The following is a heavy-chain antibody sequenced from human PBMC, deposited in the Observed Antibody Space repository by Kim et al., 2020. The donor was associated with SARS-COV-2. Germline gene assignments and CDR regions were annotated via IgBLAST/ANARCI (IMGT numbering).Heavy chain of an antibody. J-gene: IGHJ5*02. CDR1: GGSISSSSYY. CDR3: ARRSGGLGRKIPRGFDP. Sequence: SETLSLTCTVSGGSISSSSYYWGWIRQLPGKGLEWIGSIYYSGSTYYNPSLKSRVTISVDTSKNQFSLKLSSVTAADTAVYYCARRSGGLGRKIPRGFDPWGQVTLVTVSS. D-gene: IGHD3-16*01. CDR2: IYYSGST. V-gene: IGHV4-39*01.